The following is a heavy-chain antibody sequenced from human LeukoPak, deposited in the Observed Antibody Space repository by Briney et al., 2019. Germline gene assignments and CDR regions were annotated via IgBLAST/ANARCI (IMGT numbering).Heavy chain of an antibody. V-gene: IGHV1-2*02. CDR1: GYTFTGYY. D-gene: IGHD3-22*01. Sequence: ASVKVSCKASGYTFTGYYMHWVRQAPGQGLEWMGWINPNSGCTNYAQKFQGRVTMTRDTSISTAYMELSRLRSDDTAVYYCARDWPNYYDSSGIDYWGQGTLVTVSS. J-gene: IGHJ4*02. CDR3: ARDWPNYYDSSGIDY. CDR2: INPNSGCT.